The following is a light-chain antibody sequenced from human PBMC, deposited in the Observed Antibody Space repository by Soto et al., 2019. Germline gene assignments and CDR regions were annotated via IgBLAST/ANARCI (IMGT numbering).Light chain of an antibody. CDR3: QQYNRT. V-gene: IGKV1-5*01. CDR1: QSISSW. J-gene: IGKJ1*01. CDR2: DAS. Sequence: GTGPITCRASQSISSWFAWYQQKPGKAPKLLIYDASSLESGVPSRFSGSGSGTEFTLTISSLQPDDFATYYCQQYNRTFGQGSKVDI.